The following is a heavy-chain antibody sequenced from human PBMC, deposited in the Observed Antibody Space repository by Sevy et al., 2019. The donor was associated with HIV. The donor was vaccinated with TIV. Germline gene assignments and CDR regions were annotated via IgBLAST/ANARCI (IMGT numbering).Heavy chain of an antibody. CDR2: ITDSGGDT. CDR3: VREGPYGDSSFDY. J-gene: IGHJ4*02. Sequence: GGSLRLSCAASGFTFSSYDMSWVRQAPGKGLEWVSAITDSGGDTYYTDSVKGRFTISRDKSKNTVSLQMNCLRAEDTAMYYCVREGPYGDSSFDYWGQGTQVTVSS. D-gene: IGHD4-17*01. V-gene: IGHV3-23*01. CDR1: GFTFSSYD.